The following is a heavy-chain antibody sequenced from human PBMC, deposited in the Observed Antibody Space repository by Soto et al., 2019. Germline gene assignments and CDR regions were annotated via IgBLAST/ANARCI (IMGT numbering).Heavy chain of an antibody. CDR2: IIPILNSP. D-gene: IGHD2-2*01. Sequence: AVNVSFKASGGTFGSYAITWVRRAPGQGLEWLGGIIPILNSPAYAQKFKARVVITADEITNTAYMELNSLRFDDTAVYYCAREAPYCTSATCPKFYDMDVWGQGTTVTVSS. V-gene: IGHV1-69*13. CDR1: GGTFGSYA. J-gene: IGHJ6*02. CDR3: AREAPYCTSATCPKFYDMDV.